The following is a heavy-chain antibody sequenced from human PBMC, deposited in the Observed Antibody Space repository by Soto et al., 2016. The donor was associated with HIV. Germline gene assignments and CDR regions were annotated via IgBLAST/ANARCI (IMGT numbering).Heavy chain of an antibody. D-gene: IGHD6-19*01. CDR2: ISSSSSYT. V-gene: IGHV3-11*05. CDR3: ARGARGYSSGWYAGMDV. J-gene: IGHJ6*01. Sequence: VQLVESGGGLVKPGGSLRLSCAASGFTFSDYYMSWIRQAPGKGLEWVSYISSSSSYTNYADSVKGRFTISRDNAKNSLYLQMNSLRAEDTAMYYCARGARGYSSGWYAGMDVWGPRDQRSPSPQ. CDR1: GFTFSDYY.